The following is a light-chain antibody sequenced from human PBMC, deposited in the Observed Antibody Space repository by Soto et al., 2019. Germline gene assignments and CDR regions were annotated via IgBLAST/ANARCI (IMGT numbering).Light chain of an antibody. CDR1: SSDVGAYDY. J-gene: IGLJ1*01. CDR3: SSFTSRFTFV. Sequence: QSALTQPPSASGSPGQSVTISCTGTSSDVGAYDYVSWYQQHPGKAPKLMIYEVTSRPSGVSDRFSGSKSGNTASLTISGLQAEDEADYYCSSFTSRFTFVFGTGTKLTVL. CDR2: EVT. V-gene: IGLV2-8*01.